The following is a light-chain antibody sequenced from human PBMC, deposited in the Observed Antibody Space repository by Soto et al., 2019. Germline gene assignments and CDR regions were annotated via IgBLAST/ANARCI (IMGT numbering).Light chain of an antibody. CDR1: QSVTTT. CDR3: HQYNTWPPRFT. CDR2: NAS. J-gene: IGKJ3*01. V-gene: IGKV3-15*01. Sequence: ELVMTQSPAILSLSPGETATLSRRSSQSVTTTLAWYQPRPGQTPRLLIYNASTRATAVPARFTGGGSVTEFSLTISRLQSDDFGVYYCHQYNTWPPRFTVGPGTKGDI.